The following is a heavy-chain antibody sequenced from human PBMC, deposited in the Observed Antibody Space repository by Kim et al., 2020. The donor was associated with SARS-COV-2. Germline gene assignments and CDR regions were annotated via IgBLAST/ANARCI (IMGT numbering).Heavy chain of an antibody. V-gene: IGHV1-2*02. CDR3: AREFSSSSAFHM. CDR2: IYPNSGVT. J-gene: IGHJ3*02. D-gene: IGHD6-6*01. CDR1: GYTFTDYY. Sequence: ASVKVSCKASGYTFTDYYIHWVRQAPGQGLEWMGWIYPNSGVTNYSQKFQGRVTMTRDMSINTAYMELSSLRSDDTAIYYCAREFSSSSAFHMWGQGTMV.